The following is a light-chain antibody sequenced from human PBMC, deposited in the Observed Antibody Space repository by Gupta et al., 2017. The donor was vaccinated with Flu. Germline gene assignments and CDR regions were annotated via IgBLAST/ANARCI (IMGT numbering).Light chain of an antibody. CDR2: GAS. V-gene: IGKV3-15*01. Sequence: PATRSVAPGERAALSCRASQSVNTDLAWYHQKPGQAPRLLIYGASTRATGVPDRVSGSGSGTEFTLTISSLQSEDFAVFYCQQYNSWPETFGQGTKVEIK. J-gene: IGKJ1*01. CDR3: QQYNSWPET. CDR1: QSVNTD.